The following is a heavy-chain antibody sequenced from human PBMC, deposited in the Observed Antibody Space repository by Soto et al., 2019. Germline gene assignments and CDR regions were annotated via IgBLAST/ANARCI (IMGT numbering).Heavy chain of an antibody. D-gene: IGHD3-16*01. CDR3: ASTLSYGTNSPYDY. Sequence: QAQVVQSGAEVKKPGASVKVSFKASGYTFITYGISWVRQAPGQGLEWMGWISPYNGDTKYAQKFQGRVTMTTDTSTSTAYMELRSRRSEDTAVYYCASTLSYGTNSPYDYWDEGTLVTVSS. V-gene: IGHV1-18*04. J-gene: IGHJ4*02. CDR1: GYTFITYG. CDR2: ISPYNGDT.